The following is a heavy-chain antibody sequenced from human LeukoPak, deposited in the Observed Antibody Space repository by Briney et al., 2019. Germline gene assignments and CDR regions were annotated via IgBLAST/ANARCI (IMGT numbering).Heavy chain of an antibody. CDR2: FDPEDGET. Sequence: ASVKVSCKVSGYTLAELSMHWVRQAPGKGLEWMGGFDPEDGETIYAQKFQGRVTMTEDTSTDTAYMELSSLRSEDTAVYYCATQGYCSSTSCYDPWGQGTLVTVSS. CDR3: ATQGYCSSTSCYDP. J-gene: IGHJ5*02. V-gene: IGHV1-24*01. CDR1: GYTLAELS. D-gene: IGHD2-2*01.